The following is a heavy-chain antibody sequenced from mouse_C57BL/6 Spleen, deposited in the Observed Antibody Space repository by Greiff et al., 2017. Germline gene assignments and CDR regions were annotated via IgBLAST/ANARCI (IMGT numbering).Heavy chain of an antibody. V-gene: IGHV1-82*01. J-gene: IGHJ2*01. CDR3: ASTTVVATDFDY. CDR1: GYAFSSSW. D-gene: IGHD1-1*01. CDR2: IYPGDGDT. Sequence: VQLQESGPELVKPGASVKISCKASGYAFSSSWMNWVKQRPGKGLEWIGRIYPGDGDTNYNGKFKGKATLTADKSSSTAYMQLSSLTSEDSAVYFWASTTVVATDFDYWGQGTTLTVSS.